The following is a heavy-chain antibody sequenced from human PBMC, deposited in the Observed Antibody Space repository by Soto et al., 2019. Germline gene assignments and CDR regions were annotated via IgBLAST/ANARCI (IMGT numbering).Heavy chain of an antibody. CDR1: GFSFSSYG. Sequence: GGSLRLSCAASGFSFSSYGMHWVRQAPGKGLEWVAMISYDGTDEYYADSVKGRFTISRDNSKNAVYLQMNSLRAEDTAVYYCVRGRYGSEIHWGQGTKVTVSS. J-gene: IGHJ4*02. D-gene: IGHD3-10*01. V-gene: IGHV3-30*03. CDR2: ISYDGTDE. CDR3: VRGRYGSEIH.